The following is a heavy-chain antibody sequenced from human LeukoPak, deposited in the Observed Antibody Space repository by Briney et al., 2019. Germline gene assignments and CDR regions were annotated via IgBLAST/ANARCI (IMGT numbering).Heavy chain of an antibody. CDR3: ARGQFRFSDYDSSGFDY. Sequence: GGSLRLSCAASGFPLSSYAMSWVRQGPGKGLEWVAATSSSDPGTYHADSVRGRFTISRDNSKNTLYLQMNRLRLEDAAVYYCARGQFRFSDYDSSGFDYWGQGTLVTVSS. CDR2: TSSSDPGT. V-gene: IGHV3-23*01. CDR1: GFPLSSYA. J-gene: IGHJ4*02. D-gene: IGHD3-22*01.